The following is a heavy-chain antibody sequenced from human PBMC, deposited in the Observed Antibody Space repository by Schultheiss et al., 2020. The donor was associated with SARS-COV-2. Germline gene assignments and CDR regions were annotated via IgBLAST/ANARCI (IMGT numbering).Heavy chain of an antibody. V-gene: IGHV4-61*08. J-gene: IGHJ4*02. Sequence: SQTLSLTCTVSGGSVSSGGYYWSWIRQHPGKGLEWIGYIYYSGSTNYNPSLKSRVTISVDTSKNQFSLKLSSVTAADTAVYYCARGGITIFGVVPPYYFDYWGQGTLVTVSS. CDR1: GGSVSSGGYY. D-gene: IGHD3-3*01. CDR2: IYYSGST. CDR3: ARGGITIFGVVPPYYFDY.